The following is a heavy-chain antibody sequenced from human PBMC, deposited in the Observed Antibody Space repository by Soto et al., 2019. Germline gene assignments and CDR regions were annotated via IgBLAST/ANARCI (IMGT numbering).Heavy chain of an antibody. Sequence: ASVKVSCKTSGYTFSSYSINWVRQAPGQGREWMAWISTYSGNTHYAERVQGRVTVTLDKSARTAFMEMRGLTSDDPAVYFCARDNGYYGLWG. V-gene: IGHV1-18*04. J-gene: IGHJ2*01. CDR2: ISTYSGNT. CDR3: ARDNGYYGL. D-gene: IGHD3-10*01. CDR1: GYTFSSYS.